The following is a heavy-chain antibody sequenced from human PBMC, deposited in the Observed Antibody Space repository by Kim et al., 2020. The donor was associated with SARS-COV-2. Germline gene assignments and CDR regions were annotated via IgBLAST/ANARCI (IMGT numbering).Heavy chain of an antibody. Sequence: GESLKISCKGSGYSFTSYWIGWVRQMPGKGLEWMGIIYPGDSDTRYSPSFQGQVTISADKSISTAYLQWSSLKASDTAMYYCARSESSSWYPVWFDYWGQGTLVTVSS. D-gene: IGHD6-13*01. CDR2: IYPGDSDT. CDR3: ARSESSSWYPVWFDY. J-gene: IGHJ4*02. V-gene: IGHV5-51*01. CDR1: GYSFTSYW.